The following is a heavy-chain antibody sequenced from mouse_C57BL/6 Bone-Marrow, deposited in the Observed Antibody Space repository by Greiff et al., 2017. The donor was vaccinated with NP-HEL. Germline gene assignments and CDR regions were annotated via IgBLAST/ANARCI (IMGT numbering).Heavy chain of an antibody. Sequence: VKLVESGPGLVQPSQSLSITCTVSGFSLTSYGVHWVRQSPGKGLEWLGVIWSGGSTDYNAAFISRLSISKDNSKSQVFFKMNSLQADDTAIYYCARTTEEYDVAWFAYWGQGTLVTVSA. V-gene: IGHV2-2*01. CDR2: IWSGGST. D-gene: IGHD2-14*01. CDR1: GFSLTSYG. J-gene: IGHJ3*01. CDR3: ARTTEEYDVAWFAY.